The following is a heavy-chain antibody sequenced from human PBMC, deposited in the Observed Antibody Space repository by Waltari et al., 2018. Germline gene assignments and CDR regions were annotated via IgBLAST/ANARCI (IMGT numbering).Heavy chain of an antibody. CDR1: GGSISSSSYY. CDR2: IYYSGST. D-gene: IGHD3-10*01. CDR3: ARDLFTMVQGVINWFDP. J-gene: IGHJ5*02. Sequence: QLQLQESGPGLVKPSETLSLTCTVSGGSISSSSYYWGWIRQPPGKGLEWIGSIYYSGSTYYNPALKSRGTIAVETSKNQFSLKLSSVTAADTAVYYCARDLFTMVQGVINWFDPWGQGTLVTVSS. V-gene: IGHV4-39*07.